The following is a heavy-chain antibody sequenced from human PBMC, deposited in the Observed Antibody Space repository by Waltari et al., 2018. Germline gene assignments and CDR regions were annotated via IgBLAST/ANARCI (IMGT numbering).Heavy chain of an antibody. CDR3: AQTTVTTPYYYYYYMDV. Sequence: QVQLVQSGAEVKKPGSSVKVSCKASGGTFSSYAISWVGQAPGQGLEWMGGIIPIFGTANYAQKFQGRVTITADESTSTAYMELSSLRSEDTAVYYCAQTTVTTPYYYYYYMDVWGKGTTVTVSS. CDR1: GGTFSSYA. CDR2: IIPIFGTA. J-gene: IGHJ6*03. D-gene: IGHD4-17*01. V-gene: IGHV1-69*01.